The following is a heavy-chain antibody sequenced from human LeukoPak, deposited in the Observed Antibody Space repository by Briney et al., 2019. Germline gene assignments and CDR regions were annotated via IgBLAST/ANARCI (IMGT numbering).Heavy chain of an antibody. V-gene: IGHV3-53*01. D-gene: IGHD6-13*01. CDR3: TRGSAAAGFDP. CDR1: GFTVSSNY. CDR2: IYSGGST. J-gene: IGHJ5*02. Sequence: GGSLRLSRAASGFTVSSNYMNWVRQAPGKGLEWVSVIYSGGSTYYADSVKGRFTISRDTSKNTLSLQMNSLRAEDTAVYYCTRGSAAAGFDPWGQGTLVTVSS.